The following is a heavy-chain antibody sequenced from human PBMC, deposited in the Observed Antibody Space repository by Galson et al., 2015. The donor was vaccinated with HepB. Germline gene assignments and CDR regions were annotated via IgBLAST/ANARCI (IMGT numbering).Heavy chain of an antibody. CDR2: ISGSGGST. Sequence: SLRLSCAASGFTFSSYAMSWVRQAPGKGLEWVSAISGSGGSTYYADSVKGRFTISRDNSKNTLYLQMNSLRAEDTAVYYCAQGGAIDIVVVVAATFDYWGQGTLVTVSS. V-gene: IGHV3-23*01. D-gene: IGHD2-15*01. CDR3: AQGGAIDIVVVVAATFDY. J-gene: IGHJ4*02. CDR1: GFTFSSYA.